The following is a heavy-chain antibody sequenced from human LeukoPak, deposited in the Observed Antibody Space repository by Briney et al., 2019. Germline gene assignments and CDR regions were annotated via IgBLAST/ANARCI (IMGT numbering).Heavy chain of an antibody. Sequence: PGGSLRLSCAASGFSVSSSFMSWVRQAPGKGLEWVSVIYSIGSTFYADSVKGRFTISRDNSKNTLYLHMNRLRAEDTAVYYCARDRVYLGREDAFDIWGQGTMVTVSS. CDR1: GFSVSSSF. CDR2: IYSIGST. V-gene: IGHV3-53*01. CDR3: ARDRVYLGREDAFDI. J-gene: IGHJ3*02. D-gene: IGHD7-27*01.